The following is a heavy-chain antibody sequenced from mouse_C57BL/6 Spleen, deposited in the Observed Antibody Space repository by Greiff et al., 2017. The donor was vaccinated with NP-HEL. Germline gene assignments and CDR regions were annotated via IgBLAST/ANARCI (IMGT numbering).Heavy chain of an antibody. CDR3: ATRGFWYFDV. V-gene: IGHV5-17*01. CDR1: GFTFSDYG. Sequence: DVMLVESGGGLVKPGGSLKLSCAASGFTFSDYGMHWVRQAPEKGLEWVAYISSGSSTIYYADTVKGRFTISRDNAKNTLFLQMTSLRSEDTAMYYCATRGFWYFDVWGTGTTVTVSS. J-gene: IGHJ1*03. CDR2: ISSGSSTI.